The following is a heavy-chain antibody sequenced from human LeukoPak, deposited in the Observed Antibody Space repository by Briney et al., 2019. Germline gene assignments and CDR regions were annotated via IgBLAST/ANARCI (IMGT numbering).Heavy chain of an antibody. J-gene: IGHJ3*02. CDR1: GGSISSGGYY. Sequence: SQTLSLTCTVSGGSISSGGYYWSWIRQPPGKGLEWIGYIYHSGSTYYNPSLKSRVTISVDRSKNQFSLKLSSVTAADTAVYYCARLTADSHAFDIWGQGTMVTVSS. D-gene: IGHD2-21*02. V-gene: IGHV4-30-2*01. CDR2: IYHSGST. CDR3: ARLTADSHAFDI.